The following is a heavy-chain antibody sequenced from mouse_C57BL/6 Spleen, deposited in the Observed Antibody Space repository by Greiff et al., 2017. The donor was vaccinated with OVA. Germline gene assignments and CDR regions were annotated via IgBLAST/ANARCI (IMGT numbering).Heavy chain of an antibody. CDR1: GYTFTGYW. CDR3: AKIYYYGSSSYYFDY. V-gene: IGHV1-9*01. D-gene: IGHD1-1*01. Sequence: QVQLQQSGAELMKPGASVKLSCKATGYTFTGYWIEWVKQRPGHGLEWIGEILPGSGSTNYNEKFKGKATFTADTSSNSAYMQLRSLTTEDSAIYSCAKIYYYGSSSYYFDYWGQGTTLTVSS. CDR2: ILPGSGST. J-gene: IGHJ2*01.